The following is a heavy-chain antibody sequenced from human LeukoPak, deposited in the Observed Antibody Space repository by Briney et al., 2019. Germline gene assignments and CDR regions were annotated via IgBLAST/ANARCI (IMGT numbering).Heavy chain of an antibody. D-gene: IGHD6-6*01. CDR1: GFTFSSYR. J-gene: IGHJ4*02. Sequence: GGSLRLSCAASGFTFSSYRMHWVRQAPGKGLVWVSGINSDGSSTSYADSVKGRFTISRDNAKNTLYLQMNSLRAEDTAVYYCARARGGSSSSGLGYWGQGTLVTVSS. CDR2: INSDGSST. V-gene: IGHV3-74*01. CDR3: ARARGGSSSSGLGY.